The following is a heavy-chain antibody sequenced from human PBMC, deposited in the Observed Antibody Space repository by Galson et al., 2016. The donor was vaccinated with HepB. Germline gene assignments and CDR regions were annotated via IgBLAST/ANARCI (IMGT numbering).Heavy chain of an antibody. J-gene: IGHJ6*02. CDR2: IHTGGNT. CDR3: GRDKRLMPRQGMYYYGMDV. D-gene: IGHD2-2*01. CDR1: GFPVSSNY. V-gene: IGHV3-53*01. Sequence: SLRLSCAVSGFPVSSNYMTWVRQAPGKGPEWVSVIHTGGNTYYADSVKGRFIISRDNFKNILYLQMNSLRVGDTAVYYCGRDKRLMPRQGMYYYGMDVWGQGTTVIVSS.